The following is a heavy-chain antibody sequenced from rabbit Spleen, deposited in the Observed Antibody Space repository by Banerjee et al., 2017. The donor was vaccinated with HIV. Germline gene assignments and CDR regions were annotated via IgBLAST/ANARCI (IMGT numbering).Heavy chain of an antibody. CDR2: IDAGSSGFT. J-gene: IGHJ6*01. V-gene: IGHV1S45*01. D-gene: IGHD1-1*01. Sequence: ELVESGGGLVQPGESLKLSCKVSGIDFSSYGISWVRQAPGKGPEWIACIDAGSSGFTYHASWAKGRFTISKTSSTTVTLQMTSLTAADTATYFCARDSSSSFSSYGMDLWGPGTLVTVS. CDR1: GIDFSSYG. CDR3: ARDSSSSFSSYGMDL.